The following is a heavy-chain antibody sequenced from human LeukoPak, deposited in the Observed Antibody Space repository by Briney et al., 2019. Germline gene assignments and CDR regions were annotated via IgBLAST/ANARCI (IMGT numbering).Heavy chain of an antibody. D-gene: IGHD6-19*01. CDR1: GFTFSSYA. J-gene: IGHJ4*02. V-gene: IGHV3-64D*06. Sequence: PGGSLRLSCSASGFTFSSYAMHWVRRAPGKGLEYVSAISSNGGSTYYADSVKGRFTIFRDNSKNTLYLQMSSLRAEDTAVYYCVSTYGSGSSNFDYWGQGTLVTVSS. CDR3: VSTYGSGSSNFDY. CDR2: ISSNGGST.